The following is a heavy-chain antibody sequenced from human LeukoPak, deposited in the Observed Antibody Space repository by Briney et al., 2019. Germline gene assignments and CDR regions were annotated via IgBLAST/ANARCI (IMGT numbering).Heavy chain of an antibody. CDR1: GFTFSSYA. J-gene: IGHJ6*02. D-gene: IGHD3-10*01. CDR3: AKDLRDTMVRGVIITSYYYYYYGMDV. CDR2: ISGSGGST. V-gene: IGHV3-23*01. Sequence: GGSLRLSCAASGFTFSSYAMSWVRQAPGKGLEWVSAISGSGGSTYYADSVKGRFTISRDNPKNTLHLQMNSLRAEDTAVYYCAKDLRDTMVRGVIITSYYYYYYGMDVWGQGTTVTVSS.